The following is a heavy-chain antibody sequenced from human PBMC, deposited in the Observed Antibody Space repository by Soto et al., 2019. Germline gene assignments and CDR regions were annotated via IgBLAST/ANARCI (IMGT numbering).Heavy chain of an antibody. J-gene: IGHJ6*02. CDR2: ISAYNGNT. CDR3: AREYGHAVAVLDYYYGMDV. CDR1: GYPFTSYG. V-gene: IGHV1-18*01. Sequence: ASVKGSCTASGYPFTSYGISWVRQAPGQGLEWMGWISAYNGNTNYAQKLQGRVTMTTDTSTSTAYMELRSLRSDDTAGYYCAREYGHAVAVLDYYYGMDVWAQGTTVTVSS. D-gene: IGHD6-19*01.